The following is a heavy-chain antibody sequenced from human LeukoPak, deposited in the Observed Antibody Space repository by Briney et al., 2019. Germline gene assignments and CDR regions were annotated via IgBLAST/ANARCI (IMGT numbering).Heavy chain of an antibody. CDR2: INTNTGNP. D-gene: IGHD3-16*02. Sequence: ASVKVSCKASGYTFTSYAMNWVRQAPGQGLEWMGWINTNTGNPTYAQGFTGRFVFSLDTSVSTAYLQISSLKAEDTAVYYCVRAFYDYVWGGYRLGWGFDYWGQGTLVTVSS. CDR3: VRAFYDYVWGGYRLGWGFDY. CDR1: GYTFTSYA. V-gene: IGHV7-4-1*02. J-gene: IGHJ4*02.